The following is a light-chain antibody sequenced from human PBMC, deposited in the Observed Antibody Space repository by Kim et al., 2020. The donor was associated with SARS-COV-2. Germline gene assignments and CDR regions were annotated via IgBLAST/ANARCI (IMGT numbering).Light chain of an antibody. Sequence: SYELTQPPSVSVSPGQTASITCSGDKLGDKYACWYQQKPGQSPVLVIYQDSKRPSGIPERFSGSNSGNTATLTISGTQAMDEADYYCQAWDSNWGVFGGG. J-gene: IGLJ2*01. V-gene: IGLV3-1*01. CDR1: KLGDKY. CDR3: QAWDSNWGV. CDR2: QDS.